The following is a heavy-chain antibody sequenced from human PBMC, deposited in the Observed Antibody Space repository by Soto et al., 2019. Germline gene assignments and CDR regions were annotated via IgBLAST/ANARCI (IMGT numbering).Heavy chain of an antibody. CDR2: VYYTGST. V-gene: IGHV4-30-4*01. CDR1: GASIGSTDYY. Sequence: SETLSLTCTVSGASIGSTDYYWSWIRQAPGKGLEWIGYVYYTGSTYYNPSLMSRLTISVDTSKNQFSLKLTSVTAAETAVYYCVRTAREGAVAPHWFDRWGQGTQVTVSS. CDR3: VRTAREGAVAPHWFDR. D-gene: IGHD2-21*02. J-gene: IGHJ5*02.